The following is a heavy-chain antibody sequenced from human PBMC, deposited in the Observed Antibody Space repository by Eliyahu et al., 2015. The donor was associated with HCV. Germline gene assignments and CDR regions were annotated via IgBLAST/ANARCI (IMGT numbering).Heavy chain of an antibody. D-gene: IGHD2-2*01. CDR2: IYYSGST. V-gene: IGHV4-59*08. J-gene: IGHJ6*02. Sequence: QVQLQESGPGLVKPSETLSLTCTVSGGSIXSYXXTXIRQPPGKGLEWIGYIYYSGSTNYXPXLRSRVTISVDTSKNQFSLKLSSVTAADTAVYYCARHGGYCSSTSCRAPYYYYYGMDVWGQGTTVTVSS. CDR1: GGSIXSYX. CDR3: ARHGGYCSSTSCRAPYYYYYGMDV.